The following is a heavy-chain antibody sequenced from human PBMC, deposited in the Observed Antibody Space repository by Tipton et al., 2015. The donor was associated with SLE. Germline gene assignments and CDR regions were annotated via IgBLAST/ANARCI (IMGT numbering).Heavy chain of an antibody. CDR3: ARALGRAAAGTADY. J-gene: IGHJ4*02. V-gene: IGHV4-39*01. Sequence: TLSLTCTVSGGSISSSSYYWGWFRQPPGKGLEGIGSIYYSGSTYYNPSLKSRVTISVDTSKNQFSLKLSSVTAADTAVYYCARALGRAAAGTADYWGQGTLVTVSS. CDR2: IYYSGST. CDR1: GGSISSSSYY. D-gene: IGHD6-13*01.